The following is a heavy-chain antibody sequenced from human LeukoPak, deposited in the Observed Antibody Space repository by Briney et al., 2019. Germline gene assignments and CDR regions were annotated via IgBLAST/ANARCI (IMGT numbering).Heavy chain of an antibody. D-gene: IGHD6-13*01. CDR3: ARDWGTGLLPIAAAVTPDAGWFDP. CDR2: ISAYNGNT. Sequence: GASVKVSCKASGYTFTSYGISWVRQAPGQGLEWMGWISAYNGNTNYAQKLQGRVTMTTDTSTSTAYMELRSLRSDDTAVYYCARDWGTGLLPIAAAVTPDAGWFDPWGQGTLVTVSS. J-gene: IGHJ5*02. CDR1: GYTFTSYG. V-gene: IGHV1-18*01.